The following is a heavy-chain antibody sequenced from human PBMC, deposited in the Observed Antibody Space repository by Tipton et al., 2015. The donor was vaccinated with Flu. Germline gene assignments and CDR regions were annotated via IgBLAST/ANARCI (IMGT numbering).Heavy chain of an antibody. Sequence: TLSLTCTVSGGSISSYYWSWIRQPPGKGLEWIGYIYYSGSTNYNPSLKSRVTISVDTSKNQFSLKLSSMTAADTAVYYCAEGYCSGGSCYLSYWGQGTLVTVSS. CDR1: GGSISSYY. CDR2: IYYSGST. V-gene: IGHV4-59*01. J-gene: IGHJ4*02. CDR3: AEGYCSGGSCYLSY. D-gene: IGHD2-15*01.